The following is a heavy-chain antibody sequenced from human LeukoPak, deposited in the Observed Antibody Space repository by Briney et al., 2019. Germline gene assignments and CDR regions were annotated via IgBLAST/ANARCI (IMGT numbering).Heavy chain of an antibody. Sequence: SETLSLTCTVSGGSVSSGSYYWSWIRQPPGKGLEWIGYIYHSGSTYYNPSLKSRVTISVDRSKDQFSLKLSSVTAAGTAVYYCASTVAGINAFDIWGQGTMVTVSS. CDR2: IYHSGST. D-gene: IGHD6-19*01. V-gene: IGHV4-30-2*01. J-gene: IGHJ3*02. CDR3: ASTVAGINAFDI. CDR1: GGSVSSGSYY.